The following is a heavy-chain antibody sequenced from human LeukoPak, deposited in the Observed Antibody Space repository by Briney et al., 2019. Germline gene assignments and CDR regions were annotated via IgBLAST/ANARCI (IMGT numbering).Heavy chain of an antibody. CDR3: ARGRCSGGSCYGRSYYYGMDV. J-gene: IGHJ6*02. V-gene: IGHV4-34*01. CDR1: GGSFSGYY. D-gene: IGHD2-15*01. CDR2: INHSGST. Sequence: SETPSLTCAAYGGSFSGYYWSWIRQPPGKGLEWIGEINHSGSTNYNPSLKSRVTISVDTSKNQFSLKLSSVTAADTAVYYCARGRCSGGSCYGRSYYYGMDVWGQGTTVTVSS.